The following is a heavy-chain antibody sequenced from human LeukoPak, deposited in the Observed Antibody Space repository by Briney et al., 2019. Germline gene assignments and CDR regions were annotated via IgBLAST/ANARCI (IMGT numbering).Heavy chain of an antibody. Sequence: SETLSLTCTVSGYSISSGYYWGWIRQPPGKGLEWVGSIYHSGSTYYNPSLKSRVTISVDRTKNQFSLRLNSVPAADTAVYYCARGRPVSYYYYYYYMDVWGKGTTVTVSS. D-gene: IGHD3-16*01. CDR2: IYHSGST. CDR1: GYSISSGYY. V-gene: IGHV4-38-2*02. CDR3: ARGRPVSYYYYYYYMDV. J-gene: IGHJ6*03.